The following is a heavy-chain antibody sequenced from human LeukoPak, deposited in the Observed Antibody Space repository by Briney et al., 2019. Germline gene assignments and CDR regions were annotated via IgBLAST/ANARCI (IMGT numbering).Heavy chain of an antibody. CDR3: ARAGYYYDSSGYYPI. CDR2: IIPIFGTA. CDR1: GGTFISYA. V-gene: IGHV1-69*13. D-gene: IGHD3-22*01. J-gene: IGHJ4*02. Sequence: ASVKVSCKASGGTFISYAISWVRQAPGQGLEWMGGIIPIFGTANYAQKFQGRVTITADESTSTAYMELSSLRSEDTAVYYCARAGYYYDSSGYYPIWGQGTLVTVSS.